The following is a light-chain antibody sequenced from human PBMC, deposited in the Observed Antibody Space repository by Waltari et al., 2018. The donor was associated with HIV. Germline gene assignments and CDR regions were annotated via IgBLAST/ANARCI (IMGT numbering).Light chain of an antibody. J-gene: IGKJ1*01. V-gene: IGKV1-5*03. CDR2: KAS. Sequence: DIHMTQSPSTLSASVGDRVTITCRASQSISSWLAWYQQKPGKAPKLLIYKASSLESGVPSRFRGSGSGTECTLTISSLQPDDFATYYCQQYNSYPWTFGQGTKVEIK. CDR1: QSISSW. CDR3: QQYNSYPWT.